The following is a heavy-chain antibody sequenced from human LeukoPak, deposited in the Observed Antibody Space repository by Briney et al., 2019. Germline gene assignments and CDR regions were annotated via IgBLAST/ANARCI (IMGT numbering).Heavy chain of an antibody. CDR3: ARGLCTGSFCTIFGVVIGDAFDI. CDR1: GGSISSYY. J-gene: IGHJ3*02. V-gene: IGHV4-59*01. Sequence: SETLSLTCTVSGGSISSYYWSWIRQPPGKGLEWIGYIYYSGSTNYNPSLKSRVTISVDTSKNQFSLKLSSVTAADTAVYYCARGLCTGSFCTIFGVVIGDAFDIWGQGTMVTASS. CDR2: IYYSGST. D-gene: IGHD3-3*01.